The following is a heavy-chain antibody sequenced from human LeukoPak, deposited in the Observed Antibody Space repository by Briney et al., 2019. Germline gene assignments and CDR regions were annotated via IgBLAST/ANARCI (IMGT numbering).Heavy chain of an antibody. Sequence: ASVKVSCKASGYSYTSYGITWVRQAPGQGLEWMGWISGYNGNTRYAQKFQGRVTMTTDTSTSTAYMELRSLRSDDTAVYYCARDYGDYPSYWGQGTLVTVSS. CDR1: GYSYTSYG. J-gene: IGHJ4*02. CDR2: ISGYNGNT. V-gene: IGHV1-18*01. CDR3: ARDYGDYPSY. D-gene: IGHD4-17*01.